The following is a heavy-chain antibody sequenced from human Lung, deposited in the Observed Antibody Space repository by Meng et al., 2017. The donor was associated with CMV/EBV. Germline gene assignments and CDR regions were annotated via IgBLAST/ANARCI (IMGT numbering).Heavy chain of an antibody. CDR3: AKGDYYGSGRSSDY. V-gene: IGHV3-33*06. J-gene: IGHJ4*02. Sequence: SXKISXAASGFTFSSYGMHWVRQAPGKGLEWVAVIWYDGSDKYYADSVKGRFTISRDNSKNTLYLQMNSLRAEDTAVYYCAKGDYYGSGRSSDYWGQGTXVTVSS. CDR2: IWYDGSDK. CDR1: GFTFSSYG. D-gene: IGHD3-10*01.